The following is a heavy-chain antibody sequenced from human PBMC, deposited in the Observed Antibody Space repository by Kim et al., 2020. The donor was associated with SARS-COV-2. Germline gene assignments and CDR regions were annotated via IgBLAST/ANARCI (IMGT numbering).Heavy chain of an antibody. J-gene: IGHJ6*02. V-gene: IGHV1-69*13. Sequence: SVKVSCKASGGTFSSYAISWVRQAPGQGLEWMGGIIPIFGTANYAQKFQGRVTITADESTSTAYMELSSLRSEDTAVYYCARDGSYSSSLGGMDVWGQGTTVTVSS. CDR1: GGTFSSYA. CDR3: ARDGSYSSSLGGMDV. CDR2: IIPIFGTA. D-gene: IGHD6-13*01.